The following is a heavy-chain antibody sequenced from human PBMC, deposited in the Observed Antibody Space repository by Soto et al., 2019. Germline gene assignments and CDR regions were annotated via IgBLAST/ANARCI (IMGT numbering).Heavy chain of an antibody. CDR1: GGSISSGDYS. J-gene: IGHJ5*02. D-gene: IGHD3-3*01. CDR2: IYNSGIT. Sequence: PSETLSLTCTVSGGSISSGDYSWSWVRQSPGKGLEWIGHIYNSGITYYNPSLKSRVVISIDTSRNQFSLRLNSLTAADRAVYFCARGVTVFGLVSRFWFDPWGQGTVVPGSS. V-gene: IGHV4-30-4*01. CDR3: ARGVTVFGLVSRFWFDP.